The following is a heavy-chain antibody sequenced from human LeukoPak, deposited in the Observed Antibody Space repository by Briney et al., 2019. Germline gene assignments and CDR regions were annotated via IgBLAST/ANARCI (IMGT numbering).Heavy chain of an antibody. CDR2: IYYSGST. CDR3: ARQVGFGELLSGFDY. Sequence: SETLSLTCTVSGGSISSYYRSWIRQPPGKGLEWIGYIYYSGSTNYNPSLKSRVTISVDTSKNQFSLKLSSVTAADTAVYYCARQVGFGELLSGFDYWGQGTLVTVSS. D-gene: IGHD3-10*01. CDR1: GGSISSYY. V-gene: IGHV4-59*08. J-gene: IGHJ4*02.